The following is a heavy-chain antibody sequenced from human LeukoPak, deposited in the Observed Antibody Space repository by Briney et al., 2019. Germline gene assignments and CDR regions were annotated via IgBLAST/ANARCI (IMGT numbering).Heavy chain of an antibody. CDR3: ARDPGLGYSSGWYDY. V-gene: IGHV1-18*01. CDR2: ISPYNGNT. CDR1: GYNFISYG. Sequence: GASVKVSCKASGYNFISYGISWVRQAPGQGLEWMGWISPYNGNTNYAQKLQGRVTMTTDTSTSTAYMELRSLRSDDTAVYYCARDPGLGYSSGWYDYWGQGTLVTVSS. D-gene: IGHD6-19*01. J-gene: IGHJ4*02.